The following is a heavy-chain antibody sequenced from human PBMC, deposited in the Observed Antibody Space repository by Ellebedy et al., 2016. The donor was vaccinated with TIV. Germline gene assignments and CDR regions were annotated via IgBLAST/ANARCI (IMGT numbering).Heavy chain of an antibody. J-gene: IGHJ4*02. Sequence: PGGSLRLSCAASGFTISNFGMSWVRQAPGKGLEWVSTISGGGGGTYYADSVKGRFTISRDNSKNTLYLQMSNLRAEDTAVYYCAKQSLAGPSSCFDYWGQGTLVTVSS. CDR1: GFTISNFG. CDR2: ISGGGGGT. D-gene: IGHD6-19*01. CDR3: AKQSLAGPSSCFDY. V-gene: IGHV3-23*01.